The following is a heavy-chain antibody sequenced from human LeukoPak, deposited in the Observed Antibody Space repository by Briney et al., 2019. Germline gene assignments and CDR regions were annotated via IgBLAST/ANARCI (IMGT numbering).Heavy chain of an antibody. J-gene: IGHJ4*02. Sequence: PSQTLSLTCTVSGGSISSGGYYWSWIRQHPGKGLEWIGYIFDSGSTYYNPSLKSRITISVDTSRNQFSLKLSSVTAADTAVYYCARVYFDWLVTSTIFDYWGQGTLVTVSS. CDR1: GGSISSGGYY. CDR2: IFDSGST. D-gene: IGHD3-9*01. V-gene: IGHV4-31*03. CDR3: ARVYFDWLVTSTIFDY.